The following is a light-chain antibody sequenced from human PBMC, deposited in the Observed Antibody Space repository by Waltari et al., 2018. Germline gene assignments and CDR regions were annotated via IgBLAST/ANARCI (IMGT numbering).Light chain of an antibody. Sequence: QSALTQPASVSGSPGQSITTSCTGTTNDVGVYNYVSWYQHHPGKAPRLLIYDVTKRPSGVSDRFSGSKSDNTASLTISGLQADDEATYYCCSFAGTVLFGAGTNLSVL. CDR1: TNDVGVYNY. V-gene: IGLV2-23*02. CDR2: DVT. J-gene: IGLJ2*01. CDR3: CSFAGTVL.